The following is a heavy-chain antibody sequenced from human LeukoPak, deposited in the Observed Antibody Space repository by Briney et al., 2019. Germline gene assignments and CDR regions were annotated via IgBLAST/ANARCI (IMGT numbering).Heavy chain of an antibody. CDR1: GYTFTSYD. D-gene: IGHD6-19*01. J-gene: IGHJ6*02. V-gene: IGHV1-8*01. Sequence: ASMKVSCKASGYTFTSYDINWVRQATGQGLEWMGWMNPNSGNTGCAQKFQGRVTMTRNTSISTAYMELSSLRSEDTAVYYCARMGQWPSSRYYYYGMDVWGQGTTVTVSS. CDR3: ARMGQWPSSRYYYYGMDV. CDR2: MNPNSGNT.